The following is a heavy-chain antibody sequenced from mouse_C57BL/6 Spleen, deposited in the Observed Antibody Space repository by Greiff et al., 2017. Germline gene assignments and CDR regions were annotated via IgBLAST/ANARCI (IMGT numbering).Heavy chain of an antibody. Sequence: QVQLKQSGPELVKPGASVKLSCKASGYTFTSYDINWVKQRPGQGLEWIGWIYPRDGSTKYNEKFKGKATLTVDTSSSTAYMELHSLTSEDSAVYFCARPCGTGGSSFYAMDYWGQGTSVTVSS. V-gene: IGHV1-85*01. J-gene: IGHJ4*01. D-gene: IGHD1-1*01. CDR2: IYPRDGST. CDR3: ARPCGTGGSSFYAMDY. CDR1: GYTFTSYD.